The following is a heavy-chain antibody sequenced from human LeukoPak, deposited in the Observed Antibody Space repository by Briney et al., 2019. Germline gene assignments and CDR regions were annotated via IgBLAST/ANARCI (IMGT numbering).Heavy chain of an antibody. V-gene: IGHV3-66*02. J-gene: IGHJ6*03. CDR3: ARVYSLLWFGTNYYMDV. Sequence: PGGSLRLSSAASGFTVSSNYMSWVRQAPGKGLEWVSVIYSGGSTYYADSVKGRFTISRDNSKNTLYLQMNSLRAEDTAVYYCARVYSLLWFGTNYYMDVWGKGTTVTVSS. D-gene: IGHD3-10*01. CDR1: GFTVSSNY. CDR2: IYSGGST.